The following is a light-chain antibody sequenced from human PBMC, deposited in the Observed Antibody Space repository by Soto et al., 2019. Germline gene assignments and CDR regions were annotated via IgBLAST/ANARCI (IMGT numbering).Light chain of an antibody. CDR3: SSYTTSSTPVV. CDR2: EVS. Sequence: QCALTQPASVSGSPGQSITISCTGTSSDVGGYNYVSWYQQHPGKGPKLMIYEVSNRPSGVSNRFSGSKSGNTASLTISGLQAEDEADYYCSSYTTSSTPVVFGGGTQLTVL. V-gene: IGLV2-14*01. CDR1: SSDVGGYNY. J-gene: IGLJ2*01.